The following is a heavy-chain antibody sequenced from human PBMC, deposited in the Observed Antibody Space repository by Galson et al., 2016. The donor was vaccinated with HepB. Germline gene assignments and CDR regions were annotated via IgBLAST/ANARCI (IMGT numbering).Heavy chain of an antibody. D-gene: IGHD3-3*01. CDR1: GYTFTTYG. CDR3: ARDRPTIFGVQPPFDY. J-gene: IGHJ4*02. CDR2: ISAYDGDT. V-gene: IGHV1-18*04. Sequence: SVKVSCKASGYTFTTYGVSWVRQAPGQGLAWMGWISAYDGDTNYAHEVQGRVTMTTDTSTSTAYMELRSLSSDDTAIYYCARDRPTIFGVQPPFDYWGQGTLVTVSS.